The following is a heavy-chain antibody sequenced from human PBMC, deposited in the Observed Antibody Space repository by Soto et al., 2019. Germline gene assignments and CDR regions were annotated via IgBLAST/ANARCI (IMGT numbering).Heavy chain of an antibody. Sequence: QVQLVQSGAEVKKPGASVKVSCKASGYTFTSYGISWVRQAPGQGLEWMGWISAYNGNTNYAQKLQGRVTMTTDTSTCTAYMELRSLRSDDTAVYYCARRPDYGDYVGGRFDPWGQGTLVTVSS. J-gene: IGHJ5*02. D-gene: IGHD4-17*01. CDR2: ISAYNGNT. CDR3: ARRPDYGDYVGGRFDP. V-gene: IGHV1-18*01. CDR1: GYTFTSYG.